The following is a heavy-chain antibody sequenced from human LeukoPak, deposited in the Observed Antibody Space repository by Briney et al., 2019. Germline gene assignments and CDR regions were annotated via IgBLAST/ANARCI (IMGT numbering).Heavy chain of an antibody. CDR1: GFSFSSSW. D-gene: IGHD1-26*01. CDR3: ARDQSIAGPTTADY. V-gene: IGHV3-74*01. J-gene: IGHJ4*02. CDR2: ISSDGSNT. Sequence: GGSLRLSCATSGFSFSSSWMHWVRQAPGKGLVGVSRISSDGSNTIYADSVKGRFTISRDNAKNTLYLQMNSLRAEDTAVYYCARDQSIAGPTTADYWGQGTLVTVSS.